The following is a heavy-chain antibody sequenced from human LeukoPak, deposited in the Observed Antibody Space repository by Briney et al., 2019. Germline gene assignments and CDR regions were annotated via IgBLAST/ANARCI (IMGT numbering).Heavy chain of an antibody. D-gene: IGHD5-18*01. CDR2: IYYSGST. Sequence: SETLSLTCTVSGASISSGGYYWSWIRQHPGKGLEWIGYIYYSGSTYYNPSLKSRVTISVDTSKNQFSLKLSSVTAADTAVYYCARDTAMVTDNWFDPWGQGTLVTVSS. V-gene: IGHV4-31*03. CDR1: GASISSGGYY. J-gene: IGHJ5*02. CDR3: ARDTAMVTDNWFDP.